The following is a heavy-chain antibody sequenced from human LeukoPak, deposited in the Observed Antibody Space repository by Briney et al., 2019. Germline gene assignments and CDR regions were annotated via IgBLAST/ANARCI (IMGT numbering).Heavy chain of an antibody. CDR1: GFTFSSYA. V-gene: IGHV3-30-3*01. D-gene: IGHD3-16*01. J-gene: IGHJ4*02. CDR2: ISYDGSNK. CDR3: ATLGVY. Sequence: QSGGSLRLSCAASGFTFSSYAMHWVRQAPGKGLEWVAVISYDGSNKYYADSVKGRFTISSDNSKNTLYLQMNSLRAEDTAVYYCATLGVYWGQGTLVTVSS.